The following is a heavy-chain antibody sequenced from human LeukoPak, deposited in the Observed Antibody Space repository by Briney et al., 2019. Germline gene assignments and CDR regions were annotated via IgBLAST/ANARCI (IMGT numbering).Heavy chain of an antibody. CDR1: GGTFSSYA. Sequence: ASVKVSCKASGGTFSSYAISWVRQAPGQGLEWMGGIIPIFGTANYAQKFQGRVTITADESMSTAYMELSSLRSEDAAVYYCARGQGTAYPGGPFDYWGQGTLVTVSS. V-gene: IGHV1-69*13. D-gene: IGHD5-18*01. CDR3: ARGQGTAYPGGPFDY. J-gene: IGHJ4*02. CDR2: IIPIFGTA.